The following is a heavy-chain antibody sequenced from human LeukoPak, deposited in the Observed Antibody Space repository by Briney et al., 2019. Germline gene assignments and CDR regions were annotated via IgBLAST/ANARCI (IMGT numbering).Heavy chain of an antibody. J-gene: IGHJ3*02. V-gene: IGHV1-46*01. CDR1: GYTFIGHY. CDR2: INPSGGST. CDR3: ARVETTTHNAFDI. Sequence: GASVKVSCKTSGYTFIGHYMHWVRQAPGQGLEWMGIINPSGGSTSYAQKFQGRVTMTRDMSTSTVYMELSSLRSEDTAVYYCARVETTTHNAFDIWGQGTMVTVSS. D-gene: IGHD1-1*01.